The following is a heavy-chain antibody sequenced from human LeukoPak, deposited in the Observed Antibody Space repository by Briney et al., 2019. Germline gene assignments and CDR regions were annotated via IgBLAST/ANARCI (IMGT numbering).Heavy chain of an antibody. D-gene: IGHD6-6*01. CDR2: INHSGST. CDR3: ARLRSIAALLPVGDAFDI. Sequence: PSETLSLTCTVSGGSISSGDYYWSWIRQPPGKGLEWIGEINHSGSTNYNPSLKSRVTISVDTSKNQFSLKLSSVTAADTAVYYCARLRSIAALLPVGDAFDIWGQGTMVTVSS. J-gene: IGHJ3*02. CDR1: GGSISSGDYY. V-gene: IGHV4-39*07.